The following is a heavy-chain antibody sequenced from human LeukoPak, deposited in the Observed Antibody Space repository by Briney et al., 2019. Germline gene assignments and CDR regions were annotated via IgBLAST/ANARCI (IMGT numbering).Heavy chain of an antibody. J-gene: IGHJ5*02. V-gene: IGHV3-43*02. D-gene: IGHD3-10*01. Sequence: GGSLRLSCAASGFTFDDYAMHWVRQAPGKGLEWVSLISGDGGSTYYADSVKGRFTISRDNSKNSLYLQMNSLRTEDTALYYCAKDNNYYGSGSYNNWFDPWGQGTLVTVSS. CDR1: GFTFDDYA. CDR3: AKDNNYYGSGSYNNWFDP. CDR2: ISGDGGST.